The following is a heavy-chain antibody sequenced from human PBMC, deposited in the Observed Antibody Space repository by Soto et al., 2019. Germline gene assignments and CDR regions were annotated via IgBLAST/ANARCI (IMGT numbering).Heavy chain of an antibody. D-gene: IGHD2-15*01. J-gene: IGHJ4*02. V-gene: IGHV1-46*01. CDR1: GYTFTTYY. Sequence: QVQLVQSGAEVKRPGASVKVSCKASGYTFTTYYMNWVRQAPGQGLEWLVIINPNGGSTTYAQKFQGRVTMTRDTSTSTVYLELSSLRSEDTAVYYCARAGYCSGGTCFHGNCDYWGQGTLVTVSA. CDR3: ARAGYCSGGTCFHGNCDY. CDR2: INPNGGST.